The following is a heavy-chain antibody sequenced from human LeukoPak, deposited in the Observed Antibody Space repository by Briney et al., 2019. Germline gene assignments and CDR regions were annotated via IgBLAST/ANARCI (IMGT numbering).Heavy chain of an antibody. CDR2: ISSSSYI. J-gene: IGHJ4*02. D-gene: IGHD2-2*01. Sequence: GGSLRLSCAASGFTFSSYSMNWVRQAPGKGLEWVSSISSSSYIYYADSVKGRFTISRDNAKNSLYLQMNSLRAEDTAVYYCASGVVPAAPMGVWGQGTLVTVSS. V-gene: IGHV3-21*01. CDR3: ASGVVPAAPMGV. CDR1: GFTFSSYS.